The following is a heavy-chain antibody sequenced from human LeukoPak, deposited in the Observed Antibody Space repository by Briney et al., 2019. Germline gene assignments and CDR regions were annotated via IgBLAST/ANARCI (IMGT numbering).Heavy chain of an antibody. Sequence: PGGSLRLSCAASGFTFSGYEMNWVRQAPGKGPEWVSYISKSGTPVYYTDSVKGRFTISRDNAENSLYLQMNSLRAEDTAMYYCVREDATRGDAFDIWGRGTLVGVSS. CDR1: GFTFSGYE. CDR2: ISKSGTPV. V-gene: IGHV3-48*03. J-gene: IGHJ3*02. D-gene: IGHD3-10*01. CDR3: VREDATRGDAFDI.